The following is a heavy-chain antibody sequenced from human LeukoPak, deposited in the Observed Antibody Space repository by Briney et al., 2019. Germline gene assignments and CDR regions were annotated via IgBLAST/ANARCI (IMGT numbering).Heavy chain of an antibody. J-gene: IGHJ6*02. D-gene: IGHD2-2*02. Sequence: ASVKVSCKASGYTFTSYGINWVRQAPGQGLEWMGWISAYNGNTNYAQKLQGRVTMTTDTSTSTAYMELRSLRSDDTAVYYCARTICAGTSCYTGDYYYYYGMDVWGQGTTVTVSS. CDR3: ARTICAGTSCYTGDYYYYYGMDV. CDR1: GYTFTSYG. CDR2: ISAYNGNT. V-gene: IGHV1-18*01.